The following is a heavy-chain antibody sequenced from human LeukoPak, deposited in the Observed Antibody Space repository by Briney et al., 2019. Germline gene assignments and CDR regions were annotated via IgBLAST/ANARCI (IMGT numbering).Heavy chain of an antibody. Sequence: ASVKVSCKASGYTFTTYDINWVRQPTGQGLEWMGWTNPKSGYTGYAQKFQGRVTMSRDTSTSTAYMELSSLRSEDTAVYYCARVAGSIDYWGQGTLVTVSS. CDR3: ARVAGSIDY. CDR1: GYTFTTYD. D-gene: IGHD1-26*01. V-gene: IGHV1-8*01. J-gene: IGHJ4*02. CDR2: TNPKSGYT.